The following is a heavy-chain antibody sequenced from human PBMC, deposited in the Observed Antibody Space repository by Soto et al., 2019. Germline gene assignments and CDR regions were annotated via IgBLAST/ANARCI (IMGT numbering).Heavy chain of an antibody. CDR3: ERIQSYSWRSYYYYYGMDV. CDR2: IDPSDSYT. J-gene: IGHJ6*02. D-gene: IGHD1-1*01. Sequence: GESLKISWKGSGYSFTSYWISWVRQMPGKGLDWMGRIDPSDSYTNYSPSFQGHVTISADKSISTAYLQWSSLKASDTAMYYCERIQSYSWRSYYYYYGMDVWGRGTTVTVSS. V-gene: IGHV5-10-1*01. CDR1: GYSFTSYW.